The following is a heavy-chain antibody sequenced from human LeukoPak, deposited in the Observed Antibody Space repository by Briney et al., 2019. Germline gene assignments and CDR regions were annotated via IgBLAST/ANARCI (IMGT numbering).Heavy chain of an antibody. J-gene: IGHJ4*02. CDR1: GGSISSSSYY. CDR3: ARRGLYSSSWYGFDY. D-gene: IGHD6-13*01. Sequence: SETLFLTCTVSGGSISSSSYYWGWIRQPPGKGLEWIGSIYYSGSTYYNPSLKSRVTISVDTSKNQFSLKLSSVTAADTAVYYCARRGLYSSSWYGFDYWGQGTLVTVSS. V-gene: IGHV4-39*01. CDR2: IYYSGST.